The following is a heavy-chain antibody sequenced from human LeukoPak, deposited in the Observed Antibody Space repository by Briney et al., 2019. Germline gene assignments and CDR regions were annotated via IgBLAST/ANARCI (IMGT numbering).Heavy chain of an antibody. V-gene: IGHV1-2*02. CDR1: GYTFTGYY. CDR2: IYPKSGGT. D-gene: IGHD3-10*01. J-gene: IGHJ4*02. CDR3: AILWFGELFALNFDY. Sequence: VASVKVSCRASGYTFTGYYLHWVRQAPGQGPEWMGWIYPKSGGTNYAQKFQGRVTMTRDTSTNTAYMELSRLRLDDTAVYYCAILWFGELFALNFDYWGQGTLVTVSS.